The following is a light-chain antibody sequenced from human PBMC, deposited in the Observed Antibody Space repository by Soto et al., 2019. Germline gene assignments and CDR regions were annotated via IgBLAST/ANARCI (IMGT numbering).Light chain of an antibody. Sequence: EIVLTQSPATLSLSPGERATLSCRASQSVSSYLAWYQQKPGQTPRLLIYDASNRAAGIPARFSGSGSGTDFTLTISSLEPEDFAVYYCQQRSIWARIFGQGTKLESK. CDR2: DAS. CDR1: QSVSSY. V-gene: IGKV3-11*01. J-gene: IGKJ2*01. CDR3: QQRSIWARI.